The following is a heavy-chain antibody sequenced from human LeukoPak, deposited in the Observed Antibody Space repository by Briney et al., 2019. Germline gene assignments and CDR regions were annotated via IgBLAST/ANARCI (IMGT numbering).Heavy chain of an antibody. J-gene: IGHJ5*02. V-gene: IGHV1-69*13. D-gene: IGHD4-17*01. CDR1: GSTFSRFA. CDR2: IIPIFGTA. Sequence: GASVKVSCKASGSTFSRFAMSWVRRAPRQGLEWMGGIIPIFGTANYAQRFQGRVTITADESTSTAYMELSGLRSEDTAVYYCARDHRDYGDYGVNWFDPWGQGTLVTVSS. CDR3: ARDHRDYGDYGVNWFDP.